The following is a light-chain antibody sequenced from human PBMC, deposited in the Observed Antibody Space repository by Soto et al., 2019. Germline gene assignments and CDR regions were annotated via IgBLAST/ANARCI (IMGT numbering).Light chain of an antibody. V-gene: IGKV1-39*01. CDR3: QQYYSPPRYT. Sequence: DIQMTQSPSSLSASVGDRVTITCRASQSISSYLNWYQQRPGKAPKLLIYAASSLQSGVPSRFSGSGSGRDFTLTISSLQAEDVAVYYCQQYYSPPRYTFGQGTRLEIK. CDR2: AAS. J-gene: IGKJ2*01. CDR1: QSISSY.